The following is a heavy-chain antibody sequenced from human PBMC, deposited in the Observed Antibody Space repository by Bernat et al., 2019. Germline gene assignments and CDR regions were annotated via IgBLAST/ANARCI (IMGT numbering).Heavy chain of an antibody. Sequence: QVQLQESGPGLVKPSDTLSLTCAVSGGSVSSGSYFWRWIRQPPGKGLEWIGYVSYIGSANYNPSFRSRVLISVDTFKNYLSLTLRSVSAADTAVYYCARDVGGYYTGDSFDVWGQGTMVTVSS. CDR1: GGSVSSGSYF. V-gene: IGHV4-61*03. J-gene: IGHJ3*01. CDR2: VSYIGSA. D-gene: IGHD3-3*01. CDR3: ARDVGGYYTGDSFDV.